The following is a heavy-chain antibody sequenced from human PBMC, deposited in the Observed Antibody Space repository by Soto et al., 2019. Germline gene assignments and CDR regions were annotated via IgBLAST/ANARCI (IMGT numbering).Heavy chain of an antibody. CDR1: GFTFSNAW. CDR2: IKSKTDGGTT. J-gene: IGHJ2*01. D-gene: IGHD7-27*01. Sequence: GGSLRLSCAASGFTFSNAWMSWVRQAPGKGLEWVGRIKSKTDGGTTDYAAPVKGRFTISRDDSKNTLYLQMNSLKTEDTAVYYCTSTQKTGDWYFDLWGRGTLVTVSS. V-gene: IGHV3-15*01. CDR3: TSTQKTGDWYFDL.